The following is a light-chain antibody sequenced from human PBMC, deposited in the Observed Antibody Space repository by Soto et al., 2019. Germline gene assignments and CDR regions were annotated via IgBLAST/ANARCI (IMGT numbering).Light chain of an antibody. CDR3: QKYNSAPWT. Sequence: DIQMTQSPSSLSASVGDRVTITCRASQGISTYLAWYQQQPGKVPKLLIYVASTLQSWVTSRFSGSGSGTDFTLTNSSLQAEDGAHYYRQKYNSAPWTCRQGIKMEIK. CDR1: QGISTY. CDR2: VAS. J-gene: IGKJ1*01. V-gene: IGKV1-27*01.